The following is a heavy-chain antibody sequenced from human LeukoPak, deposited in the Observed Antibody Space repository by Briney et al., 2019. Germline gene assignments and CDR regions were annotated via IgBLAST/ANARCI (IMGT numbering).Heavy chain of an antibody. Sequence: GGSLRLSCAASGFTFSSYSMNWIRQAPGKGLEWVSYISSSGSTIYYADSVKGRFTISRDNAKNSLYLQMNSLRAEDTAVYYCARDRLDYYGSGSFRWGQGTLVTVSS. CDR3: ARDRLDYYGSGSFR. CDR2: ISSSGSTI. D-gene: IGHD3-10*01. CDR1: GFTFSSYS. J-gene: IGHJ4*02. V-gene: IGHV3-48*04.